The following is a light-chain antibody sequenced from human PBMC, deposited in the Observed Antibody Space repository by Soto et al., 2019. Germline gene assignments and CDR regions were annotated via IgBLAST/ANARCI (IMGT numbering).Light chain of an antibody. V-gene: IGLV2-14*01. CDR1: NSDVGTYNY. CDR3: SSYTSSTILV. J-gene: IGLJ3*02. CDR2: EVS. Sequence: QSVLTQPAAVSGSPGQSITISCTGSNSDVGTYNYVSWYQHYPGRAPKLLIYEVSNRPSGVSNRFSGSKSGNTASLTISGLQAEDEADYYCSSYTSSTILVFGGGTKVTVL.